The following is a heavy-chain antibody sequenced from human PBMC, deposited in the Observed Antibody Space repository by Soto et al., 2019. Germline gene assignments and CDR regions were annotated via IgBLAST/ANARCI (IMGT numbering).Heavy chain of an antibody. J-gene: IGHJ6*02. Sequence: QVQLVESGGGVVQPGRSLRLSCAASGFTFSSYGMHWVRQAPGKGLEWVAVIWYDGSNKYYADSVKGRFTISRDNSKNTLYLQMNSLRAEDMAVYYCARDQTYSSSEGMDVWGQGTTVTVSS. V-gene: IGHV3-33*01. CDR3: ARDQTYSSSEGMDV. CDR2: IWYDGSNK. CDR1: GFTFSSYG. D-gene: IGHD6-6*01.